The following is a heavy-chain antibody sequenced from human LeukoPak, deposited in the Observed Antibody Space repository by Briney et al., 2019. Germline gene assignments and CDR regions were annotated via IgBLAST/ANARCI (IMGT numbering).Heavy chain of an antibody. CDR2: ISYDGGNK. Sequence: GGSLRLSCAASGFTFSSYGMHWVRQAPGKGLEWVAVISYDGGNKYYADSVKGRFTISRDKSKNTLYLQMNSLRAEDTAVYYCAKEAPYCSGGSCYPPYFDYWGQGTLVTVSS. V-gene: IGHV3-30*18. D-gene: IGHD2-15*01. J-gene: IGHJ4*02. CDR3: AKEAPYCSGGSCYPPYFDY. CDR1: GFTFSSYG.